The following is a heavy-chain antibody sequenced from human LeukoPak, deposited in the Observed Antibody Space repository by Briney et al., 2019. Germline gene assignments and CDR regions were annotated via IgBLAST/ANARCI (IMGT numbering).Heavy chain of an antibody. V-gene: IGHV1-69*05. CDR3: ARDGPYYYDSSGYFPGGPFDY. D-gene: IGHD3-22*01. CDR2: IIPIFGTA. Sequence: GASVKVSCKASGGTFISYAISWVRQAPGQGLEWMGGIIPIFGTANYAQKFQGRVTITTDESTSTAYMELSSLRSEDTAVYYCARDGPYYYDSSGYFPGGPFDYWGQGTLVTVSS. J-gene: IGHJ4*02. CDR1: GGTFISYA.